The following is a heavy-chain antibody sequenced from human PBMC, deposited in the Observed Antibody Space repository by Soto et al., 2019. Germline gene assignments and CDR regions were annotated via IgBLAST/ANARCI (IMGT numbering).Heavy chain of an antibody. D-gene: IGHD2-8*01. CDR2: TRNRANSYTT. Sequence: PGGSLRLSCAASGFTFSDHYMDWVRQAPGKGLEWVGRTRNRANSYTTEYAASVKGRFTISRDDSKNSLYLQMNSLKTEDTAVYYCARALMSQSDYWGQGTLVTVSS. V-gene: IGHV3-72*01. J-gene: IGHJ4*02. CDR3: ARALMSQSDY. CDR1: GFTFSDHY.